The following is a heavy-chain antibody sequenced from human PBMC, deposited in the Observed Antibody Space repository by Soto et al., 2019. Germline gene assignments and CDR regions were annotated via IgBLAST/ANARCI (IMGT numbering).Heavy chain of an antibody. CDR2: ISYDGSNK. Sequence: QVQLVESGGGVVQPGRSLRLSCAASGFTFSSYAMHWVRQAPGKGLEWVAVISYDGSNKYYADSVKGRFTISRDNSKKALYLQMNSLRAEDTAVYYCARSPRQQLVLWWFDPWGQGTLVTVSS. J-gene: IGHJ5*02. V-gene: IGHV3-30-3*01. CDR1: GFTFSSYA. CDR3: ARSPRQQLVLWWFDP. D-gene: IGHD6-13*01.